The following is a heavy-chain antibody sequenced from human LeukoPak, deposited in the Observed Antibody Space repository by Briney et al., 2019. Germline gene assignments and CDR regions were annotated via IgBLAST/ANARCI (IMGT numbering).Heavy chain of an antibody. CDR2: ISSSSSYI. CDR3: ARGDYYDSSGYSQYFQH. D-gene: IGHD3-22*01. J-gene: IGHJ1*01. V-gene: IGHV3-21*01. Sequence: GGSLRLSCAASGFTFSSYSMNWVRQAPGKGLEWVSSISSSSSYIYYADSVKGRFTISRDNSKNTLYLQMNSLRAEDTAVYYCARGDYYDSSGYSQYFQHWGQGTLVTVSS. CDR1: GFTFSSYS.